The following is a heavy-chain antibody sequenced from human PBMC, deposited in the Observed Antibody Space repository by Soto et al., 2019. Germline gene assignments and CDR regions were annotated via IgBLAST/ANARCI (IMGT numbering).Heavy chain of an antibody. V-gene: IGHV3-23*01. CDR3: ANAPFMAPNYDFWSGYDYYFDY. J-gene: IGHJ4*02. CDR2: SGGSGGIT. Sequence: EVHLLESGGGLVQPGGSLRLSCAASGFTFSDYAMTWVRQAPGKGLEWVSTLTGTSGGSGGITYYANSLKGLFIISIGNTNNTLYLQMTSLRAEDTGVYYCANAPFMAPNYDFWSGYDYYFDYWGQGTLVAGSS. CDR1: GFTFSDYA. D-gene: IGHD3-3*01.